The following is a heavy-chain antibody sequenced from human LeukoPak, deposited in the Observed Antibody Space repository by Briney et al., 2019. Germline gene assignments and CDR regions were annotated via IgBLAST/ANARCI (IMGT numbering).Heavy chain of an antibody. Sequence: PGGSLRLSCAASGFTFSSYSMNWVRQAPGKGLEWVSSISSSSSYIYYADSVKGRFTISRDNSKNTLYLQMNSLRAEDTAVYYCAKDLDKRPEAFDIWGQGTMVTVSS. D-gene: IGHD1-14*01. V-gene: IGHV3-21*04. CDR1: GFTFSSYS. CDR3: AKDLDKRPEAFDI. J-gene: IGHJ3*02. CDR2: ISSSSSYI.